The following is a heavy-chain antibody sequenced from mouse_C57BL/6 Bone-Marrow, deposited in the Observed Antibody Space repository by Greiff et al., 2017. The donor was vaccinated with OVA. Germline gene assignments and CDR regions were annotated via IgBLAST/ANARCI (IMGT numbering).Heavy chain of an antibody. CDR3: ARDYSNYCYAMDY. J-gene: IGHJ4*01. Sequence: QVHVKQSGTELVKPGASVKLSCKASGYTFTSYWMHWVKQRPGQGLEWIGNINPSNGGTNYNEKFKSKATLTVDKASSTAYMQLSSLTSEDSAVYYCARDYSNYCYAMDYWGQGTSVTVSS. D-gene: IGHD2-5*01. CDR2: INPSNGGT. V-gene: IGHV1-53*01. CDR1: GYTFTSYW.